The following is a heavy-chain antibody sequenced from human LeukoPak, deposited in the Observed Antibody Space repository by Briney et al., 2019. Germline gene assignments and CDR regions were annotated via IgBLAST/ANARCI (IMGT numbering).Heavy chain of an antibody. V-gene: IGHV4-59*01. J-gene: IGHJ6*03. D-gene: IGHD2-2*01. CDR1: GGSISDYY. CDR3: ARGDFCSATSCYLRPMDV. Sequence: SETLSLTCTVSGGSISDYYWSWIRQPPGKELEWIGYIYHSGSTTYKPSLKSRVTMSVDTSKNKFSLKLSSVTAADAAVYYCARGDFCSATSCYLRPMDVWGKGTTVTVSS. CDR2: IYHSGST.